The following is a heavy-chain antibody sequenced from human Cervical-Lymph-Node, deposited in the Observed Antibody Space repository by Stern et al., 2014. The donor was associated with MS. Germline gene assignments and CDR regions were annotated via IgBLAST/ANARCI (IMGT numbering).Heavy chain of an antibody. CDR2: IGGSGRDT. D-gene: IGHD4-23*01. CDR1: GFSFSLYS. V-gene: IGHV3-21*01. J-gene: IGHJ5*02. CDR3: ARDRRGGNYRTRGDL. Sequence: EVQLVESGGGLVKPGGSLRLSCAASGFSFSLYSMNWVRQAPGKGLEWVSSIGGSGRDTYYADSVQGRFTISRDNANNSLYLQMKSLRVEDTAVYFCARDRRGGNYRTRGDLWGQGTLVTVSS.